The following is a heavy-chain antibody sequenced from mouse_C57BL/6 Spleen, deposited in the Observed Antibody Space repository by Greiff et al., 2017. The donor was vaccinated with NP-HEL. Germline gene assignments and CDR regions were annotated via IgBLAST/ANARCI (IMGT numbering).Heavy chain of an antibody. V-gene: IGHV5-4*01. J-gene: IGHJ1*03. CDR3: ARDKEDYGYFDV. CDR2: ISDGGSYT. Sequence: EVKLVESGGGLVKPGGSLKLSCAASGFTFSSYAMSWVRQTPEKRLEWVATISDGGSYTYYPDNVKGRFTISRDNAKNNLYLQMSHLKSEDTAMYYCARDKEDYGYFDVWGTGTTVTVSS. CDR1: GFTFSSYA.